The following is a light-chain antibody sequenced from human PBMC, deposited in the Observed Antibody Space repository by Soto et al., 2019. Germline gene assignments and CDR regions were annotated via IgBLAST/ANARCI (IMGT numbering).Light chain of an antibody. CDR2: CAS. J-gene: IGKJ3*01. CDR3: HQYGSTPVT. Sequence: EIVLTQSPGTLSLSPGDRATLSCRASQSVSTNYLAWYQQKLGQAPRLLIYCASSRATGIPDRFSGNGSGTDFTLTISRLEPEDFAVYYCHQYGSTPVTFGHGTKVDIK. CDR1: QSVSTNY. V-gene: IGKV3-20*01.